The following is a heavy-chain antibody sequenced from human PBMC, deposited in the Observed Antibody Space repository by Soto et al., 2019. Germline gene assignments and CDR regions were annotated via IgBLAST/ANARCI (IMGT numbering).Heavy chain of an antibody. CDR1: GGSISGYY. D-gene: IGHD2-2*01. J-gene: IGHJ6*03. Sequence: SETLSLTCTVSGGSISGYYWSWIRQPPGKGLDWIGYIYSSGSPNYNPSLKGRAAISVDTSENQTSLRLSSVTAADTAVYYCARVVIVPAARGHYNYFYMDVWGKGTTVTVSS. V-gene: IGHV4-59*08. CDR3: ARVVIVPAARGHYNYFYMDV. CDR2: IYSSGSP.